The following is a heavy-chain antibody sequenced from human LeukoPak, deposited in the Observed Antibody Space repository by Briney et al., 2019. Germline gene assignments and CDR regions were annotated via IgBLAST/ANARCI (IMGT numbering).Heavy chain of an antibody. J-gene: IGHJ4*02. CDR1: GFTFSSYW. D-gene: IGHD7-27*01. CDR3: AKALYDSTGDGY. CDR2: IDASGRNT. Sequence: GGSLRLSCAASGFTFSSYWMHWVRQAPGKGLEWVSAIDASGRNTHYAGSVKGRFSISRDNSKNTLILQMNSLRVEDTAVYYCAKALYDSTGDGYWGQGTLVTISS. V-gene: IGHV3-23*01.